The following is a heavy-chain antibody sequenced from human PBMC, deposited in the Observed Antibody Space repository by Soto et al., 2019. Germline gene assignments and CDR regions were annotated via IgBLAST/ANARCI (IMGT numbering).Heavy chain of an antibody. CDR1: GGTFSSYA. D-gene: IGHD3-22*01. J-gene: IGHJ4*02. CDR2: MIPIFGTA. CDR3: ARNSRADSSGYFNFDY. Sequence: QVQLVQSGAEVKKPGSSVKVSCKASGGTFSSYAISWVRQAPGQGLEWMGGMIPIFGTANYAQKFQGRVTITADESTSTAYMELSSLRSEDTGVYYCARNSRADSSGYFNFDYWGQGTLVTVSS. V-gene: IGHV1-69*12.